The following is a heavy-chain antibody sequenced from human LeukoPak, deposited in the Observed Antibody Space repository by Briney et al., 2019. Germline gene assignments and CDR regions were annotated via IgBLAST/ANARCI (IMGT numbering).Heavy chain of an antibody. CDR3: ARDTAAALDY. J-gene: IGHJ4*02. V-gene: IGHV3-72*01. Sequence: PGGSLRLSCAASGFTFGDHYMDWVRQAPGKGLEWIARTKNKPDNYVTQYAASVKGRFTSPRDDSKNSLYLQMNSLKIEDTAVYYCARDTAAALDYWGQGILVTVSS. D-gene: IGHD6-13*01. CDR2: TKNKPDNYVT. CDR1: GFTFGDHY.